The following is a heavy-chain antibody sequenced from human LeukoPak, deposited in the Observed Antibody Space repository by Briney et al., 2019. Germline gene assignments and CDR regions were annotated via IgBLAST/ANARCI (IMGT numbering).Heavy chain of an antibody. CDR1: GYSFTGYY. V-gene: IGHV1-2*02. Sequence: RASVKVSCKASGYSFTGYYMHWVRQAPGQGLEWMGWINPNSGGTNYVQKFQGRITTTRDTSISTAYMELSRLRSDDTAVYYCARGGVTFGGAYYMDVWGKGTTVTVSS. D-gene: IGHD3-16*01. J-gene: IGHJ6*03. CDR3: ARGGVTFGGAYYMDV. CDR2: INPNSGGT.